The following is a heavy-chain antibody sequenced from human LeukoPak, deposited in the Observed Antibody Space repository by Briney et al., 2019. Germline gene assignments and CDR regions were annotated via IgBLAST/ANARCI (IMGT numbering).Heavy chain of an antibody. CDR2: INGDGSIA. D-gene: IGHD3-10*01. Sequence: LSGGSLRLSCAASGFTFSNYWMHWVRHVPGKGLVWVAHINGDGSIARYADSVKGRFSISRDNPKNMLYLQINSLRAEDTAVYYCARVGGESPRWFDPWGQGTLVIVSS. V-gene: IGHV3-74*01. CDR1: GFTFSNYW. CDR3: ARVGGESPRWFDP. J-gene: IGHJ5*02.